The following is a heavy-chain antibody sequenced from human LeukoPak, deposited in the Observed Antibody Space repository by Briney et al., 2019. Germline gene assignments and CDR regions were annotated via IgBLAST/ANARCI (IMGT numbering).Heavy chain of an antibody. Sequence: GASVKVSCRASGGTFSSYAISWVRQAPGQGLEWMGGIIPIFGTANYAQKFQGRVTITADESTSTAYMELSSLRSEDTAVYYCARDGGYCGGDCYLKFDPWGQGTLVTVSS. V-gene: IGHV1-69*13. CDR2: IIPIFGTA. CDR1: GGTFSSYA. J-gene: IGHJ5*02. CDR3: ARDGGYCGGDCYLKFDP. D-gene: IGHD2-21*01.